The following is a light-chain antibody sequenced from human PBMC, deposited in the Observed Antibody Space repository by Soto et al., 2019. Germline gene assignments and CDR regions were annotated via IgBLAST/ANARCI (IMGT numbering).Light chain of an antibody. V-gene: IGKV3-11*01. J-gene: IGKJ4*01. CDR3: QQRSNWPQLT. CDR1: QSVSSY. Sequence: EIVLTQSPATLSLSPGERATLSCRASQSVSSYLAWYQQKPGQAPRLLLHDASNRATGIPARFSGSGSGTDFTLTISSLEPEDFAVYYCQQRSNWPQLTFGGGTKVEIK. CDR2: DAS.